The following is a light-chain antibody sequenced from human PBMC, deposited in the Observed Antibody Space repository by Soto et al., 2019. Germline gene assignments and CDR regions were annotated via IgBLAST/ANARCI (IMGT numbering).Light chain of an antibody. Sequence: EIVLTQSPAPLSLSPGDRATLSCRASQGVGSYLAWYQQRPGQAPRLLIYDASNRATGIPARFSGSGSGTDFTLTISSLEPEDFAVYYCQQRSDWPSTFGGGTKVEIK. CDR2: DAS. CDR3: QQRSDWPST. J-gene: IGKJ4*01. V-gene: IGKV3-11*01. CDR1: QGVGSY.